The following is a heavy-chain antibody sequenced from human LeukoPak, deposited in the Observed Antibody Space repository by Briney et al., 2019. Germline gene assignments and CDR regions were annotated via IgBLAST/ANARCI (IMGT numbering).Heavy chain of an antibody. CDR2: ISGSGGST. CDR1: GFSFSESA. V-gene: IGHV3-23*01. CDR3: GREWAVDF. J-gene: IGHJ4*02. Sequence: GGSLXLSCVVSGFSFSESAMHWVRQAPGKGLEWVSAISGSGGSTYYADSVKGRFTISRDNSKNTLYLQMNSLRAEDTAVYYCGREWAVDFWGQGTLVTVSS.